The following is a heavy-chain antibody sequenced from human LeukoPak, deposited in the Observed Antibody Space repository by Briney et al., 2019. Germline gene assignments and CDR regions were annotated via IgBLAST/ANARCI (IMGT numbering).Heavy chain of an antibody. J-gene: IGHJ3*02. CDR3: CHSLSGRTGAFDI. D-gene: IGHD2-21*01. V-gene: IGHV6-1*01. CDR2: TYYRSKCYN. Sequence: SQTLSLTCAISGDSVSSNSAAWNWIRQSPSRGLEWLGRTYYRSKCYNDSAVSVKSRITLSPDTSKNQFSLQLDSVTPEDTAVYYCCHSLSGRTGAFDIWGRGTVVTVSS. CDR1: GDSVSSNSAA.